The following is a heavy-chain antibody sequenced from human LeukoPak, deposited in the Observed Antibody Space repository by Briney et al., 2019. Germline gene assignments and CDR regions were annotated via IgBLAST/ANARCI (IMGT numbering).Heavy chain of an antibody. CDR2: ISGSGGST. CDR1: GFTFSSYA. Sequence: GGSLRLSCAASGFTFSSYAMSWVRQAPGKGLEWVSAISGSGGSTYYADSVKGRFTISRDNSKNTLYLQMNSLRAEDTAVYYCARGTTVAGRPLDYWGQGTLVTVSS. D-gene: IGHD6-19*01. CDR3: ARGTTVAGRPLDY. V-gene: IGHV3-23*01. J-gene: IGHJ4*02.